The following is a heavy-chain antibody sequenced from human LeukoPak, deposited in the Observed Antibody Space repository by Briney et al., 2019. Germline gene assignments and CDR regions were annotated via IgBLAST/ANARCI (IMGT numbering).Heavy chain of an antibody. J-gene: IGHJ4*02. CDR3: ARAANTATGTPTLAIDY. D-gene: IGHD6-13*01. CDR2: INSSSTYT. V-gene: IGHV3-11*05. CDR1: GFIFSDYY. Sequence: PGGSLTLSCAASGFIFSDYYMSWIRQAPGKGLEWVSYINSSSTYTAYADSVQRRFTISRDDAKNSLYLQITSLRAEDTAVYFCARAANTATGTPTLAIDYWGQGTLVTVSS.